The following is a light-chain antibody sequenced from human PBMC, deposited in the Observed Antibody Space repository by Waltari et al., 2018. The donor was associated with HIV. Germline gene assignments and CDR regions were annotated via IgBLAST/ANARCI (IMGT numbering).Light chain of an antibody. CDR2: DAS. CDR1: QKVKSN. V-gene: IGKV3D-15*01. CDR3: QQYYHWPRT. Sequence: EVVMTQSPATLAVSPGKRVTLSCRTSQKVKSNLAWYQQKPGEAPRLLLQDASTTTSGVAARFSGSGSGTDFTLTINSLQSEDFAVYYCQQYYHWPRTFGQGTRV. J-gene: IGKJ1*01.